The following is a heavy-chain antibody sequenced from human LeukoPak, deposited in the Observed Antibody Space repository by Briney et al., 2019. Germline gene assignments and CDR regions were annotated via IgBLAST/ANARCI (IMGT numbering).Heavy chain of an antibody. Sequence: GGSLRLSCAASGFPFSSFEMNWVRQAPGKGLEWVSYISDSSGTTYYADSVKGRLTISRDNAEKSPYLELNSQIVEDTAVYFCACPGYGGYDNECRHWGRGTPVTVSS. CDR2: ISDSSGTT. CDR1: GFPFSSFE. CDR3: ACPGYGGYDNECRH. D-gene: IGHD5-12*01. V-gene: IGHV3-48*03. J-gene: IGHJ4*02.